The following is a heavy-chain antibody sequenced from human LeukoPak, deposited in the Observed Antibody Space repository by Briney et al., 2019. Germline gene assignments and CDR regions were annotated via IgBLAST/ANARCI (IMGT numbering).Heavy chain of an antibody. J-gene: IGHJ6*02. D-gene: IGHD3-10*01. CDR3: ARGYGSGSYYPYYYGMDV. CDR2: IYYSGST. V-gene: IGHV4-59*01. CDR1: GGSISSYY. Sequence: SETLSLTCTVSGGSISSYYWSWIRQPPGKGLEWIGYIYYSGSTNYIPSLESRVTMSVDTSRSQFSLNLSSVTAADTAVYYCARGYGSGSYYPYYYGMDVWGQGTTVTVSS.